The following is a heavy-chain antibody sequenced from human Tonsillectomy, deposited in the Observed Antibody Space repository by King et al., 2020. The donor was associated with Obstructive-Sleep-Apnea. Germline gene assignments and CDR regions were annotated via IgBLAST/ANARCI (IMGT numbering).Heavy chain of an antibody. D-gene: IGHD3-22*01. CDR2: IHSSGTT. CDR1: GGSISSDVYY. CDR3: ARDWESYYFDSSGYHSRGWFDS. Sequence: VQLQESGPGLVKPSQTLSLTCTVSGGSISSDVYYWTWIRQPPGKGLEWIGYIHSSGTTYYNPSLKRRITMSLDTSKNQFSLKLTSVTAADTAVYFCARDWESYYFDSSGYHSRGWFDSWGQGTLVTVSS. J-gene: IGHJ5*01. V-gene: IGHV4-30-4*01.